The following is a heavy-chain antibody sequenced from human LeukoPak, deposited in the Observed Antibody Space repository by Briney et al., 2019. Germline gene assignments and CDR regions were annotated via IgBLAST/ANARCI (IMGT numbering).Heavy chain of an antibody. Sequence: SETLSLTCAVYGGSFSGYYWSWIRQPPGKGLEWIGEINRSGSTNYNPSLKSRVTISVDTSKNQFSLKLSSVTAADTAVYYCARGGSSSGVNWFDPWGQGTLVTVSS. V-gene: IGHV4-34*01. D-gene: IGHD6-6*01. CDR1: GGSFSGYY. CDR3: ARGGSSSGVNWFDP. CDR2: INRSGST. J-gene: IGHJ5*02.